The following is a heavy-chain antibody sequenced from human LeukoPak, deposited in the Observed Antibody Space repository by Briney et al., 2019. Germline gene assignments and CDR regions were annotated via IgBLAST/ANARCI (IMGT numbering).Heavy chain of an antibody. J-gene: IGHJ6*03. CDR1: GYTFTSYG. CDR2: ISAYNGNT. D-gene: IGHD6-25*01. CDR3: ASDSSANSGHDGALYYYYMDV. Sequence: GASVKVSCKASGYTFTSYGISWVRQAPGQGLEWMGWISAYNGNTNYAQKLQGRVTMTTDTSTSTAYMELRSLRSDDTAVYYCASDSSANSGHDGALYYYYMDVWGKGTTVTVSS. V-gene: IGHV1-18*01.